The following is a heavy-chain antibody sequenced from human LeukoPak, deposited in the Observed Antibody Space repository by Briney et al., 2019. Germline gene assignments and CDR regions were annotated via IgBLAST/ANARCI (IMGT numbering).Heavy chain of an antibody. CDR2: IRYDGSNK. Sequence: GGSLRLSCAASGFTFSSYGMHWVRQAPGKGLEWVAFIRYDGSNKHYAESVKGRFTISRDNSKNTLYLHMNSLRAEDTAVYYCAKDKDTSSWYFDYWGQGTLVTVSS. CDR1: GFTFSSYG. CDR3: AKDKDTSSWYFDY. V-gene: IGHV3-30*02. D-gene: IGHD6-13*01. J-gene: IGHJ4*02.